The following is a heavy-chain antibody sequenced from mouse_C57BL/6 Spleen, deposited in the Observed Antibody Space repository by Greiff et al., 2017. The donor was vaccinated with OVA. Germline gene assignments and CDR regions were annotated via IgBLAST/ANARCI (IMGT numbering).Heavy chain of an antibody. CDR3: ARRNLEETYDSNYNAMDY. J-gene: IGHJ4*01. CDR2: ISSGSSTI. V-gene: IGHV5-17*01. D-gene: IGHD2-5*01. Sequence: EVMLVESGGGFVKPGGSLKLSCAASGFTFSDYGMHWVRQAPEKGLEWVAYISSGSSTIYYADTVKGRFTFSRDNAKNTLFLQMTRLRSEDTAMDYCARRNLEETYDSNYNAMDYWGQGTSVTVSS. CDR1: GFTFSDYG.